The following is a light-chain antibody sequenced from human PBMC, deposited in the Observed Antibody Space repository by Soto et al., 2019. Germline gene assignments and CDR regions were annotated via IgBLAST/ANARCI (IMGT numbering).Light chain of an antibody. J-gene: IGKJ4*01. Sequence: EIVMTQSPATLSVSPGERATLSCRASQSVSSNLAWYQQKPGQAPRLLIYVASTRATGIPARFSGSGSGTEFTLTISSLQSEDFAVYYCQQYNNWPLTGGGGTKVEIK. V-gene: IGKV3-15*01. CDR1: QSVSSN. CDR2: VAS. CDR3: QQYNNWPLT.